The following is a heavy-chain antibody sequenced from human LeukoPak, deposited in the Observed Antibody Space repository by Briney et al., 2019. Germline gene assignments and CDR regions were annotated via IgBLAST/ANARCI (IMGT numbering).Heavy chain of an antibody. CDR1: GFTFDDYA. CDR2: ISGDGGST. J-gene: IGHJ4*02. V-gene: IGHV3-43*02. D-gene: IGHD6-13*01. CDR3: AKDWGIAAAGTNLFDY. Sequence: GGSLRLSCAASGFTFDDYAMHWVRQAPGKGLEWVSLISGDGGSTYYADSVKGRFTISRDNSKNSLYLQMNSLRTEDTALYYCAKDWGIAAAGTNLFDYWGQGTLVTVSS.